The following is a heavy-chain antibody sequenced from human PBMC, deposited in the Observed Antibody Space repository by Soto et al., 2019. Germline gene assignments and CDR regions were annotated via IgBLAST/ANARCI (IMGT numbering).Heavy chain of an antibody. V-gene: IGHV1-3*01. D-gene: IGHD5-12*01. J-gene: IGHJ6*03. Sequence: ASVKVSCKASGYTFTSYAMHWVRQAPGQRLEWMGWINAGNGNTKYSQKFQGRVTITRDTSASTAYMELSSLRSEDTAVYYCAREYSGYDYYYYMDVWGSGTTVTVSS. CDR2: INAGNGNT. CDR1: GYTFTSYA. CDR3: AREYSGYDYYYYMDV.